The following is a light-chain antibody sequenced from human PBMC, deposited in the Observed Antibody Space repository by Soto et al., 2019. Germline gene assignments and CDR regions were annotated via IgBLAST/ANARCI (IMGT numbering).Light chain of an antibody. V-gene: IGKV1-12*01. CDR1: QDVSNW. CDR2: AAS. Sequence: DIQMTQSPSSVSASVGARVTITCRASQDVSNWLAWYQQKPGKAPNLLIYAASTLQSGVPSRFSGSGSGTDFTLTISSLQPEDFATDYCQQANSFPLTFGQGTRLEIK. CDR3: QQANSFPLT. J-gene: IGKJ5*01.